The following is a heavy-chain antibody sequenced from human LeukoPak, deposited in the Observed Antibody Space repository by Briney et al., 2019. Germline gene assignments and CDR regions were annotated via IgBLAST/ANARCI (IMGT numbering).Heavy chain of an antibody. V-gene: IGHV4-4*02. Sequence: PSGTLSLTCAVSGDSIISSNWWSWVRQPPGKGLEWIGEIYHSGSTNYNPSLKSRLTMSVDKSTNQISLRLSSVTAADTAFYYCARIGKVSQYNSWHNWFDHWGQGTLVTVSS. J-gene: IGHJ5*02. CDR3: ARIGKVSQYNSWHNWFDH. CDR1: GDSIISSNW. CDR2: IYHSGST. D-gene: IGHD6-6*01.